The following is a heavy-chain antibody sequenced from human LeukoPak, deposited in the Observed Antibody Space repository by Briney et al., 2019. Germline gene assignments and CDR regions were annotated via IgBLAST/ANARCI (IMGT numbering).Heavy chain of an antibody. CDR3: AKDRGYYVDTGTINF. V-gene: IGHV3-23*01. CDR2: IRGSGGST. D-gene: IGHD3-22*01. CDR1: GFTFSSYA. Sequence: GGSLRLSCAASGFTFSSYAMSWVRQATGKGLEWVSGIRGSGGSTYYADSVKGRFSISRDNPKNTLYLQMNSLRAEDTAIYYCAKDRGYYVDTGTINFWGQGTLVTVSS. J-gene: IGHJ4*02.